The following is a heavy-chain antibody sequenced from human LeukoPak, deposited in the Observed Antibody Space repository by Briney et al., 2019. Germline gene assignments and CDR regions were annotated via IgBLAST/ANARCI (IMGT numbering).Heavy chain of an antibody. Sequence: PGGSLRLSCAASGFTFSSYSMNWVRQAPGKGLEWVSSISSSSSYIYYADSVKGRITISRDNAKNSLYLQMNSLRVEDTAVYYCAKDLGRDGYEIFDYWGQGTLVTVSS. CDR1: GFTFSSYS. J-gene: IGHJ4*02. V-gene: IGHV3-21*04. CDR2: ISSSSSYI. CDR3: AKDLGRDGYEIFDY. D-gene: IGHD5-24*01.